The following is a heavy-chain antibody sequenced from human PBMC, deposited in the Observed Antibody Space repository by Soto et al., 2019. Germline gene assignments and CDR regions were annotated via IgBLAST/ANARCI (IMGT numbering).Heavy chain of an antibody. Sequence: QVQLVQSGAEVKKPGASVKVSCKASGYTFTGYYMHWVRQAPGQGLEWMGWINPNSGGTNYAQKFQGWVTMTRDTSISRAYMELSRLRSDDTGVYYCARDGAGYCSGGSCFPYYYMHVWGKGTTVTVSS. CDR1: GYTFTGYY. V-gene: IGHV1-2*04. J-gene: IGHJ6*03. CDR2: INPNSGGT. CDR3: ARDGAGYCSGGSCFPYYYMHV. D-gene: IGHD2-15*01.